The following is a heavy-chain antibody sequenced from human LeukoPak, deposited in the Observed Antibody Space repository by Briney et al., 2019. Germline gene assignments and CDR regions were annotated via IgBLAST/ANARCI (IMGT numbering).Heavy chain of an antibody. V-gene: IGHV3-21*01. CDR2: ISSSSSYI. CDR3: ASPTLTWADY. J-gene: IGHJ4*02. Sequence: GGSLRLSCAASGFTFSSYSMNWVRQAPGKGLGWVSSISSSSSYIYYADSVKGRFTISRDNAKNSLYLQMNSLRAEDTAVYYCASPTLTWADYWGQGTLVTVSS. CDR1: GFTFSSYS. D-gene: IGHD2-21*02.